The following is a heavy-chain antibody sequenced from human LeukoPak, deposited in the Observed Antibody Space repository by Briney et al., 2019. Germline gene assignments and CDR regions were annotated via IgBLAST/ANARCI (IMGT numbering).Heavy chain of an antibody. CDR2: MNPNSGST. D-gene: IGHD6-13*01. CDR3: ARAASWSPIGDSYYYMDV. V-gene: IGHV1-8*01. J-gene: IGHJ6*03. CDR1: GYTFKSYD. Sequence: ASVKVSCKASGYTFKSYDINWVRQATGQGLEWMGWMNPNSGSTGYAQRFQGRVTMTRNTSISTVYMELSSLRSEDTAVYYCARAASWSPIGDSYYYMDVWGKGTTVTISS.